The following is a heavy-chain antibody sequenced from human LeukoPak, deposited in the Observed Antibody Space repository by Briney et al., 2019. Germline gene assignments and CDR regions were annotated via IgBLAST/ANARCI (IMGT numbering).Heavy chain of an antibody. CDR1: GGSISSGSYY. CDR3: VRDKTFEVVNYFDY. D-gene: IGHD2-15*01. J-gene: IGHJ4*02. Sequence: SETLSLTCTVSGGSISSGSYYWGCIRHPPGQDLEWIGSIYYSGSTYHNPSLKRRVTISLDTSKNQFSLKLSSVNAADTAVFYCVRDKTFEVVNYFDYWGQGTLVTVSS. CDR2: IYYSGST. V-gene: IGHV4-39*07.